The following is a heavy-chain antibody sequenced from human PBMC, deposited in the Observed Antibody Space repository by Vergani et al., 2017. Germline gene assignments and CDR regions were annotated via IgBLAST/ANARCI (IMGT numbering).Heavy chain of an antibody. CDR1: GVSFTSYH. CDR3: ARVNTETNGHLYYYYDRDV. J-gene: IGHJ6*02. CDR2: IDHTGRP. Sequence: QVQLQQWGGGLLKPSETLSLTCVVNGVSFTSYHWTWIRQSPGEGLEWVGDIDHTGRPDYNPSLQSRLTMSVDKSRNPFSLTLNSVTATDTAIYFCARVNTETNGHLYYYYDRDVWGQGTAVTVS. D-gene: IGHD4-11*01. V-gene: IGHV4-34*01.